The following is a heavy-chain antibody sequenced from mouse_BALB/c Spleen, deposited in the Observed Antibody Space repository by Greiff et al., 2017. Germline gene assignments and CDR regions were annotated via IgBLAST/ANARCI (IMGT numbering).Heavy chain of an antibody. CDR2: IWAGGST. J-gene: IGHJ4*01. CDR3: ASHDSTLYAMDY. V-gene: IGHV2-9*02. Sequence: VMLVESGPGLVAPSQSLSITCTVSGFSLTSYGVHWVRQPPGKGLEWLGVIWAGGSTNYNSALMSRLSISKDNSKSHVFLKMNSLQTDDTAMYYCASHDSTLYAMDYWGQGTSVTVSA. D-gene: IGHD2-5*01. CDR1: GFSLTSYG.